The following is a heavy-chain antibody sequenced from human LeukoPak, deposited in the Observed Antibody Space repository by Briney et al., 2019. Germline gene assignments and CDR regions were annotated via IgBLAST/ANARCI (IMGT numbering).Heavy chain of an antibody. D-gene: IGHD7-27*01. CDR3: ARDMGTDYYYYGMDV. V-gene: IGHV3-33*08. CDR1: GFTFSSYG. J-gene: IGHJ6*02. CDR2: ISYDGRNK. Sequence: PGGSLRLSCAASGFTFSSYGMHWVRQAPGKGLEWVALISYDGRNKFYADSVKGRFTLSRDNAKNSLYLQMNSLRAEDTAVYYCARDMGTDYYYYGMDVWGQGTTVTVSS.